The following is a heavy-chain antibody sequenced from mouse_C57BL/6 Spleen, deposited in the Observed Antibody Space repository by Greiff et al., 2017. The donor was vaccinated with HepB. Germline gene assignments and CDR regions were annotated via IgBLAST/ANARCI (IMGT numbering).Heavy chain of an antibody. CDR3: TTPYYDSLAY. D-gene: IGHD2-4*01. CDR1: GFNIKDDY. Sequence: EVQLQESGAELVRPGASVKLSCTASGFNIKDDYMHWVRQRPEQGLEWIGWIDPENGDTEYASKFQGKATITADTSSNTAYLQLSSLTSEDTAVYYCTTPYYDSLAYWGQGTLVTVSA. V-gene: IGHV14-4*01. J-gene: IGHJ3*01. CDR2: IDPENGDT.